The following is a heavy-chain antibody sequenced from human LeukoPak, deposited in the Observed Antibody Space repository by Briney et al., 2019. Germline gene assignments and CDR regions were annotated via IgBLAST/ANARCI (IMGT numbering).Heavy chain of an antibody. J-gene: IGHJ4*02. D-gene: IGHD6-19*01. V-gene: IGHV3-30*02. Sequence: GGSLRLSCAASGFTFSSYGMHWAREAPGKGLEWVAFIRYDGSNKYYADSVKGRFTISRDNSKNTLYLQMNSLRAEDTAVYCCAKDHSSGWYEFFDYWGQGTLVTVSS. CDR1: GFTFSSYG. CDR2: IRYDGSNK. CDR3: AKDHSSGWYEFFDY.